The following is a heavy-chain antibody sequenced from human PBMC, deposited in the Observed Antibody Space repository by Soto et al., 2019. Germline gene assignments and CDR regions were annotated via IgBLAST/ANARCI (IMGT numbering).Heavy chain of an antibody. V-gene: IGHV3-23*01. CDR2: ISTGGGST. J-gene: IGHJ4*02. CDR1: GFTFSSHV. CDR3: ARSREIIASAGSFDY. Sequence: EVHLLESGGGLVQPGESLRLSCAASGFTFSSHVMSWVRQAPGKGLEWVSGISTGGGSTDYADSVKGRFTISRDNSKNTLHLQMKSLRAEDTAVYYCARSREIIASAGSFDYWGQGTLVTVSS. D-gene: IGHD6-25*01.